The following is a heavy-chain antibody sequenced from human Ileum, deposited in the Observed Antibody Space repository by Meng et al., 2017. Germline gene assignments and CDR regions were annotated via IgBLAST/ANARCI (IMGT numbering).Heavy chain of an antibody. J-gene: IGHJ4*02. Sequence: QLQLQESGPGPVKPSETLSHTCTVSGDSVSTGSYYWVWIRQPPGKALEWIGAVYFTGYTCYGPSLTGRGTISVDTSRNQFSLKLNSVTAADTALYFCARHGHFTPDKYYFDYWGQGTLVTVSS. CDR3: ARHGHFTPDKYYFDY. D-gene: IGHD3-3*02. CDR1: GDSVSTGSYY. CDR2: VYFTGYT. V-gene: IGHV4-39*01.